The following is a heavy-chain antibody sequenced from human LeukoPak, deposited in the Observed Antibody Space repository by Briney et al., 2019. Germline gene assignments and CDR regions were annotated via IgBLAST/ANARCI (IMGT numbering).Heavy chain of an antibody. D-gene: IGHD2-2*01. CDR3: ARFSWGCSTASCYLTN. Sequence: SETLSLTCTVGGGSLSGHYWGWIRQPPGKGLELVGHIYYTGTTFYNPSLKSRVTIPLDTSRNQFSLRLTSVIAADTAVYYCARFSWGCSTASCYLTNWGQGALVTVSS. CDR2: IYYTGTT. CDR1: GGSLSGHY. J-gene: IGHJ4*02. V-gene: IGHV4-59*11.